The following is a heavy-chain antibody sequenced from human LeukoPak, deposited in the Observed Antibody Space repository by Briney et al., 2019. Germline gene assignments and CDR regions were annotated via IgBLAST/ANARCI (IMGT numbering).Heavy chain of an antibody. Sequence: ASVKVSCKASGYTFTGHYIHWVRQAPGQGLEWMGRLNPNSGNTEYTQKFLGRVTMTRDTSISTAYMELSGLTSDDTAMYYCARQRGLGYFGYWGQGVLVTVSS. CDR2: LNPNSGNT. V-gene: IGHV1-2*06. D-gene: IGHD2-15*01. CDR3: ARQRGLGYFGY. CDR1: GYTFTGHY. J-gene: IGHJ4*02.